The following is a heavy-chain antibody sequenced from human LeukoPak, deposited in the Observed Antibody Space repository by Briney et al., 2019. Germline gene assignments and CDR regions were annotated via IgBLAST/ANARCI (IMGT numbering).Heavy chain of an antibody. V-gene: IGHV3-23*01. D-gene: IGHD1-26*01. CDR1: GFSFPNYA. CDR3: ARLSYSGSYYFFDY. J-gene: IGHJ4*02. Sequence: GGSLRLSCVASGFSFPNYAMTWVRQAPGERLEWVSAIRGSGDRTSYADSLKGRFTISGDNSKNTLYLQMNSLRAEDTAVYYCARLSYSGSYYFFDYWGQGALVPVSS. CDR2: IRGSGDRT.